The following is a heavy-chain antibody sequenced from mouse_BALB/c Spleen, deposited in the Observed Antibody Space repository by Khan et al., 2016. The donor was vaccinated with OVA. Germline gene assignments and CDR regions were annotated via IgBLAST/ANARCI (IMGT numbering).Heavy chain of an antibody. CDR3: AKGVWSYYYTWDY. J-gene: IGHJ4*01. V-gene: IGHV2-6-5*01. CDR2: IWGGGST. CDR1: GFSLSDYG. Sequence: VQLQESGPGLVAPSQNLSITCTVSGFSLSDYGVSWIRQPPGKGLEWLGVIWGGGSTYYNSALKSRLSISKDNSKSQVFLKMSSLQSDDTAMFYCAKGVWSYYYTWDYWGHGTSVTVSS.